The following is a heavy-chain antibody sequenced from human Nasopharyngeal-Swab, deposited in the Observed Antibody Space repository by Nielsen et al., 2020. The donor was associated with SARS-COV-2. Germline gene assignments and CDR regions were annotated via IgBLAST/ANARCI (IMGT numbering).Heavy chain of an antibody. J-gene: IGHJ5*02. V-gene: IGHV1-69*04. CDR1: GGTLSNYA. D-gene: IGHD2-15*01. CDR2: IIPILGIA. Sequence: SVKVSCKPSGGTLSNYAISWVRQAPGQGLEWMGRIIPILGIANYAQKFQGRVTITADKSTSTAYMELSSLRSEDTAVYYCARGGDPREVVAATDCFDPWGQGTLVTVSS. CDR3: ARGGDPREVVAATDCFDP.